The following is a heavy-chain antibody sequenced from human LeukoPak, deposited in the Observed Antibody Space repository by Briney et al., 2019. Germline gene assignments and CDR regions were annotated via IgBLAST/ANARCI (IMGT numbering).Heavy chain of an antibody. Sequence: GESLKISCKGSGYLFSTSWIAWVRQMPGKGLEWMGIVYPGDSGARYSPSFQGQVTMSPDTSINTAYLQWSSLKASDTAIYYCARKSYYDSYQHAFDIWGQGTMVTVSS. V-gene: IGHV5-51*03. CDR3: ARKSYYDSYQHAFDI. CDR1: GYLFSTSW. CDR2: VYPGDSGA. J-gene: IGHJ3*02. D-gene: IGHD3-22*01.